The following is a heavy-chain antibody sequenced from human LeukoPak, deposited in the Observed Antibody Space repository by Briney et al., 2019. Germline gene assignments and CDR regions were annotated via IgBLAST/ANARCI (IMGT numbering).Heavy chain of an antibody. Sequence: AETLSLTCTVSGDSISTYYWRWIRQPPGKGLEWLGYIDYSGRNNNHPSLKSRVTISVDTSKNQFSLKLSSVTAADTAVYYCARHLPYYDILTGYYVPLSYWYFDLWGRGTLVTVSS. CDR1: GDSISTYY. D-gene: IGHD3-9*01. V-gene: IGHV4-59*08. J-gene: IGHJ2*01. CDR2: IDYSGRN. CDR3: ARHLPYYDILTGYYVPLSYWYFDL.